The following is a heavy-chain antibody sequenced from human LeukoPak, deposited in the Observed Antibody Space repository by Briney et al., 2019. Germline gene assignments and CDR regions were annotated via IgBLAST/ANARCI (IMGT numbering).Heavy chain of an antibody. V-gene: IGHV4-34*01. CDR1: GGSFRVYS. D-gene: IGHD3-3*01. J-gene: IGHJ4*02. CDR3: AKDRRLGDDFWSGYLGY. Sequence: SETLSLTCAVYGGSFRVYSSIWLPQPPGRGRECIRDIHHSRSAHYNLSHKSRVTLSVDTYKNQFYLKMSSVTAADTAVYYCAKDRRLGDDFWSGYLGYWGQGTLVTVSS. CDR2: IHHSRSA.